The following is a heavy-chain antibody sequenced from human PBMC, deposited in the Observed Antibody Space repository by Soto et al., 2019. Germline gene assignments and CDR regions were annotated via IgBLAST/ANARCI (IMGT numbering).Heavy chain of an antibody. D-gene: IGHD4-17*01. J-gene: IGHJ6*02. CDR1: GFIVSSNY. CDR3: AKNYGDYYGMDV. Sequence: GGSLRLSCTASGFIVSSNYMSWVRQAPGKGLEWVSIIYSAGSTYYADSVKGRFTVSRDNSKNTLFLQMNSLRAEDTAVYYCAKNYGDYYGMDVWGQGTTVTVSS. V-gene: IGHV3-53*01. CDR2: IYSAGST.